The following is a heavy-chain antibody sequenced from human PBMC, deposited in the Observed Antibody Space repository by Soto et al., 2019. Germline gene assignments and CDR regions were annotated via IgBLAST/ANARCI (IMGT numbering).Heavy chain of an antibody. J-gene: IGHJ3*01. CDR3: AHHFDISGNLVGFDV. Sequence: HHGGCLRLCCAASGFTFSTYGLSWVRQAPGKGLEWVSAISASGGTTYYADSVKGRFTIFRDNSKNMLYLHMGSLTAEDTAVYYCAHHFDISGNLVGFDVWGQGTLVTVSS. CDR1: GFTFSTYG. V-gene: IGHV3-23*01. CDR2: ISASGGTT. D-gene: IGHD3-22*01.